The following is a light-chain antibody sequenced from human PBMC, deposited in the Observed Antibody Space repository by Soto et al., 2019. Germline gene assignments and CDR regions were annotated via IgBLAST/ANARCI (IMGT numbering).Light chain of an antibody. J-gene: IGLJ1*01. V-gene: IGLV2-11*01. CDR3: CSYAGSYTHV. CDR2: DVI. CDR1: SSDVGTYTY. Sequence: ALTQPRSVSGSPGQSVTISCTGTSSDVGTYTYVSWYQQHPGQAPKLIIYDVIKRPSGVPDRFSGSKSGNTASLTISGLQAEDEAEYYCCSYAGSYTHVFGTGTKVTVL.